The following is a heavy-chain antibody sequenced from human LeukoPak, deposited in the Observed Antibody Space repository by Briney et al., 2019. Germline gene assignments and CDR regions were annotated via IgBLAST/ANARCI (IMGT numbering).Heavy chain of an antibody. CDR2: IYYSGST. D-gene: IGHD3-16*01. V-gene: IGHV4-39*07. J-gene: IGHJ4*02. Sequence: SETLSLTCTVSGGSISSSSYYWGWIRQPPGKGLEWIGSIYYSGSTYYNPSLKSRVTISIDTSRNQFSLKLSSVTAADTAVYYCARATAFEEGFFWGSYDFDYWGQGTLVTVSS. CDR1: GGSISSSSYY. CDR3: ARATAFEEGFFWGSYDFDY.